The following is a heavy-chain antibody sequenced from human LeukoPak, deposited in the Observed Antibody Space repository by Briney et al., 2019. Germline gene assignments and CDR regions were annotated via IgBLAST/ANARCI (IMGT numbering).Heavy chain of an antibody. D-gene: IGHD1-7*01. J-gene: IGHJ4*02. CDR3: ARDRKYNWNYYLDY. CDR2: IYTSGST. Sequence: SETLSLTCTVSGGSISSGSYYWSWIRQPAGKGLEWIGRIYTSGSTNYNPSLKSRVTISVDPSKNQFSLKLSSVTAADTAVYYCARDRKYNWNYYLDYWGQGTLVTVSS. CDR1: GGSISSGSYY. V-gene: IGHV4-61*02.